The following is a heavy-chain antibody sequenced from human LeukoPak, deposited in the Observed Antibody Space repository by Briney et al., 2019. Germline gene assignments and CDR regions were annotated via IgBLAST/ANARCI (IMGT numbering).Heavy chain of an antibody. CDR2: ISYDGSNK. J-gene: IGHJ6*02. CDR1: GFTFSSYA. Sequence: GGSLRLSCAASGFTFSSYAMHWVRQAPGKGLEWVAVISYDGSNKYYADSVKGRFTISRDNSKNTLYLQMNSLRAEDTAVYYCAREEFGQWLVPGDYYYYGMDVWGQGTTVTVSS. V-gene: IGHV3-30*04. D-gene: IGHD6-19*01. CDR3: AREEFGQWLVPGDYYYYGMDV.